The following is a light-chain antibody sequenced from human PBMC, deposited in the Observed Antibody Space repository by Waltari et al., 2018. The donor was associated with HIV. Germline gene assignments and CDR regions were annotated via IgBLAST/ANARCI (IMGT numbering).Light chain of an antibody. V-gene: IGKV3-15*01. CDR2: GAS. J-gene: IGKJ5*01. Sequence: EIVMTQSPATLSVSPGDRATLSCRASQSVSSNLAWYQQKPGQAPRLLIYGASTRATGIPARFSGSGSGTESTLTISSLQSEDFAVYYCQQYNNWLAITFGQGTRLEIK. CDR3: QQYNNWLAIT. CDR1: QSVSSN.